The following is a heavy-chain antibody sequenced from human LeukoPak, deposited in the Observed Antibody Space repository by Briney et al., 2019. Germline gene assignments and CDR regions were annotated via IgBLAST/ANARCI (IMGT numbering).Heavy chain of an antibody. CDR1: GFTYSIYA. J-gene: IGHJ5*02. D-gene: IGHD2-2*01. V-gene: IGHV3-23*01. Sequence: QPGGSLRLSCAASGFTYSIYAMSWVRQAPGKGLEWVSAISGSGTFTYYADSVKGRFTISRDNSKNTLYLQLNSLRDEDTAVYYCAKDPHGPRYCSGTSCSNWFDPWGQGTLVTVSS. CDR3: AKDPHGPRYCSGTSCSNWFDP. CDR2: ISGSGTFT.